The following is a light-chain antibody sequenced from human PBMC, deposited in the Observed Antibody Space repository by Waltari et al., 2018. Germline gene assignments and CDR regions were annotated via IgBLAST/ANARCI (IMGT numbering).Light chain of an antibody. CDR2: GAS. CDR3: QQSFSTPQYT. Sequence: DILMTQSPSSLSASVGDRVAITCRASRDIRSDLNWYQQKPGKAPHLLIYGASTLQSGVPSRFRGSGSGTDFTLIISSLQPEDFATYYCQQSFSTPQYTFGQGTKVEIK. V-gene: IGKV1-39*01. J-gene: IGKJ2*01. CDR1: RDIRSD.